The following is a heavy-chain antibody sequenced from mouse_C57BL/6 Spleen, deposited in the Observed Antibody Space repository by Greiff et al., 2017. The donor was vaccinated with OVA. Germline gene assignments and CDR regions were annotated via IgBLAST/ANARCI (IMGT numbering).Heavy chain of an antibody. Sequence: QVQLQQPGAELVKPGASVKMSCKASGYTFTSYWITWVKQRPGQGLEWIGDIYPGSGSTTYNEKFKSKATLTVDTSSSTAYMQLSSLTSNDSAVYYCARERITTVVDWYFDVWGTGTTVTVSS. V-gene: IGHV1-55*01. CDR3: ARERITTVVDWYFDV. CDR1: GYTFTSYW. CDR2: IYPGSGST. D-gene: IGHD1-1*01. J-gene: IGHJ1*03.